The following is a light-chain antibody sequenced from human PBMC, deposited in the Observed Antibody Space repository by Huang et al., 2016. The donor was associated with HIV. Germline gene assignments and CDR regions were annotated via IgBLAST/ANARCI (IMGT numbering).Light chain of an antibody. Sequence: EIVLTQSPATLSVSPGERATLSCRASQSLYRHVAWFQQKPGQPPRLLIYGASARATGTPARFSGSESGTEFTLTISSLQSEDSGIYYCQQYIKWPRTFGQGTKVEIK. V-gene: IGKV3-15*01. CDR3: QQYIKWPRT. CDR1: QSLYRH. CDR2: GAS. J-gene: IGKJ1*01.